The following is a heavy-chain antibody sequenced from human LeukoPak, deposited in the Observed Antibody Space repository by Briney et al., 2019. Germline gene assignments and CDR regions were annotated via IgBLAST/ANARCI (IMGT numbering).Heavy chain of an antibody. CDR1: GYTFTGYY. Sequence: GASVKVSCKASGYTFTGYYMHWVRQAPGQGLEWMGWINPNSGGTNYAQKFQGRVTMTRDTSISTAYMELSRLRSDDTAVYYCARGHRPTLWYYYGMDVWGQGTTVTVSS. CDR2: INPNSGGT. V-gene: IGHV1-2*02. D-gene: IGHD2-15*01. CDR3: ARGHRPTLWYYYGMDV. J-gene: IGHJ6*02.